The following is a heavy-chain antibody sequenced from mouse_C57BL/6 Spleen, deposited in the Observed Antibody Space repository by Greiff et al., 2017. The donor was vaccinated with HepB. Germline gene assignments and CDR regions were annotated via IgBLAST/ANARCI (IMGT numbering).Heavy chain of an antibody. CDR2: IYPGDGDT. J-gene: IGHJ3*01. CDR1: GYAFSSSW. CDR3: ARQAYYDYDGFAY. V-gene: IGHV1-82*01. Sequence: QVQLQQSGPELVKPGASVKISCKASGYAFSSSWMNWVKQRPGKGLEWIGRIYPGDGDTNYNGKFKGKATLTADKSSSTAYMQLSSLTSEDSAVYFCARQAYYDYDGFAYWGQGTLVTVSA. D-gene: IGHD2-4*01.